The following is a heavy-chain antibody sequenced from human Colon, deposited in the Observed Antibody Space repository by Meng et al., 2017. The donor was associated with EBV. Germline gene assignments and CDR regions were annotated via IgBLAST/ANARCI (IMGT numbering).Heavy chain of an antibody. CDR2: TYYRSKWYN. J-gene: IGHJ4*02. CDR3: ARVAVGISSFDY. Sequence: VQLPQPQTRLGIPWHTLSLPCPIHGDSVSSNGAAWNWIRQSPSRGLEWLGRTYYRSKWYNDYAVSVKSRITINPDTSKNQFSLQLNSVTPEDTAVYYCARVAVGISSFDYWGQGTLVTVSS. D-gene: IGHD1-26*01. V-gene: IGHV6-1*01. CDR1: GDSVSSNGAA.